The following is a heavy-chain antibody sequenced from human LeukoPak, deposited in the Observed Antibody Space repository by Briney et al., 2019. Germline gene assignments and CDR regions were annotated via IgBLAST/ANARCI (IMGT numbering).Heavy chain of an antibody. D-gene: IGHD3/OR15-3a*01. Sequence: PSETLSLTCTVSGGSISNYYWNWIRQPAGKGLEWIGRVYISESTNYNPSLTSRVTISLDKSKNQFSLNLSSVTAADTAVYYCARQHFLTSLLDSLGQGTL. CDR3: ARQHFLTSLLDS. CDR1: GGSISNYY. V-gene: IGHV4-4*07. CDR2: VYISEST. J-gene: IGHJ4*02.